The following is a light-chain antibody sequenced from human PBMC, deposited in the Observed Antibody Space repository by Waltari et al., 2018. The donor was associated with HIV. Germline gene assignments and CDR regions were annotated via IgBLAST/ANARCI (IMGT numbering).Light chain of an antibody. CDR1: SADFGPPSY. J-gene: IGLJ3*02. CDR2: DEH. V-gene: IGLV2-14*01. CDR3: SSYVNTATRV. Sequence: QSGLIQPASVSGSLGQSITISCIASSADFGPPSYFSWFRHHHHTAPQLVILDEHLIPLGVPCRFAGSMSGNTASLTFAGLHVDDEDDYYCSSYVNTATRVFGGGTKVTVL.